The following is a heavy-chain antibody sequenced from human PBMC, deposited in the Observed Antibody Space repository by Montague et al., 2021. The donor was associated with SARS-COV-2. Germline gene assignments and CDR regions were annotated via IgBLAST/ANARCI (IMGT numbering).Heavy chain of an antibody. J-gene: IGHJ6*02. D-gene: IGHD3-3*01. CDR3: ARSRCITFFGVVITPYYYGMDV. Sequence: SETLSLTCAVYGGSFSGYYWSWIRQPPGKGLEWIGEINHSGSTNYNPSLKSRVTISVDTSKNQFSLKLSSVTAADTAVYYCARSRCITFFGVVITPYYYGMDVWGQGTTVTVSS. CDR2: INHSGST. V-gene: IGHV4-34*01. CDR1: GGSFSGYY.